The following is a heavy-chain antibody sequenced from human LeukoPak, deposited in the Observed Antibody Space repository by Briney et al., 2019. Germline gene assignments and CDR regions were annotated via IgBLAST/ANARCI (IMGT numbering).Heavy chain of an antibody. CDR2: INHSGST. CDR3: ARVRFGTWIDY. D-gene: IGHD3-10*01. V-gene: IGHV4-34*01. CDR1: GGSFSGYY. Sequence: YPLETLALTCAVYGGSFSGYYWSWIRQPPGKGLEWIGEINHSGSTNYNPSLKSRVTISVDTSKNQFSLKLSSVTAADTAVYYCARVRFGTWIDYWGQGTLVTVSS. J-gene: IGHJ4*02.